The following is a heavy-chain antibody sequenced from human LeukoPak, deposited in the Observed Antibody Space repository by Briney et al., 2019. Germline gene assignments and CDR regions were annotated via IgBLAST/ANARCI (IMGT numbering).Heavy chain of an antibody. CDR3: ARAPYDSSGYYYSYYYYYYGMDV. Sequence: GGSLRLSCAASGFTFSSYWMSWVRQAPGKGLEWVANIKQDGSEKYYVDSVKGRFTISRDNAKNSLYLQMNSLRAEDTAVYYCARAPYDSSGYYYSYYYYYYGMDVWGQGTTVTVSS. CDR2: IKQDGSEK. D-gene: IGHD3-22*01. J-gene: IGHJ6*02. V-gene: IGHV3-7*01. CDR1: GFTFSSYW.